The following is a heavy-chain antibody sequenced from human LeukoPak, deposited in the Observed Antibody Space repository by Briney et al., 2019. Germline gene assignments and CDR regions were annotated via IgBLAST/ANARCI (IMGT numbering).Heavy chain of an antibody. CDR2: FDPEDGET. V-gene: IGHV1-24*01. D-gene: IGHD2-15*01. CDR1: GYTLTELS. J-gene: IGHJ3*02. Sequence: AASVKVSCKVSGYTLTELSMHWVRQAPGKGLEWMGGFDPEDGETIYAQKFQGRVTMTEYTSTDTAYMELSRLRSEDTAVYYCATDPPLYCSGGSCYSLGAFDIWGQGTMVTVSS. CDR3: ATDPPLYCSGGSCYSLGAFDI.